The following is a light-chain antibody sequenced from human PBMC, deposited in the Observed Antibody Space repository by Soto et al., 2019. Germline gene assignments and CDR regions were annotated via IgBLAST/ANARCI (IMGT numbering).Light chain of an antibody. CDR1: SSNIGAGYD. V-gene: IGLV1-40*01. J-gene: IGLJ2*01. Sequence: QSVLTQPASVSGAPGQRVTISCTGSSSNIGAGYDVHWYQQLPGTAPKLLIYGNSNRPSGVPDRFSGSKSGTSASLAITGLQAEDEADYYYQSYDRSLSGWVFGGGTKLTVL. CDR3: QSYDRSLSGWV. CDR2: GNS.